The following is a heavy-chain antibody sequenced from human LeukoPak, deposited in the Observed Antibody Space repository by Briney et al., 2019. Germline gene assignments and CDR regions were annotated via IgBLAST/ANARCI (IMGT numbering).Heavy chain of an antibody. V-gene: IGHV3-21*01. D-gene: IGHD1-14*01. CDR3: ARDETNGFDS. CDR2: INSRSTYI. J-gene: IGHJ5*01. CDR1: GFTFSNYN. Sequence: GGSLRLSCGASGFTFSNYNMNWVRQAPGEGLEWVSSINSRSTYIFYADSVMGRFTISRDNAKNSQFLQMNSLRAEDTAVYYCARDETNGFDSWGQGTLVTVSS.